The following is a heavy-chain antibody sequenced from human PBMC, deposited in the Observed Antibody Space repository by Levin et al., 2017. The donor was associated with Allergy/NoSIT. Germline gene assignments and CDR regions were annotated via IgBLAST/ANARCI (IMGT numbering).Heavy chain of an antibody. D-gene: IGHD2-15*01. CDR1: GFTFSNYP. CDR3: VKRGVGYCSGGSCPYYDY. Sequence: GESLKISCSASGFTFSNYPMHWVRQAPGKGLEYVSGISSNGASTFYADSVKGTFTISRDNSKNTLYHQMSSLRAEDTAVYYCVKRGVGYCSGGSCPYYDYWGQGTLVTVSS. V-gene: IGHV3-64D*06. J-gene: IGHJ4*02. CDR2: ISSNGAST.